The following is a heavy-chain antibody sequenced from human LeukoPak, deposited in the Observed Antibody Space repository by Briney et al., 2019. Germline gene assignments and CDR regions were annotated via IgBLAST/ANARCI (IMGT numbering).Heavy chain of an antibody. J-gene: IGHJ4*02. D-gene: IGHD4-17*01. V-gene: IGHV4-59*01. CDR1: GGSISTYY. CDR3: ARDRSDSGVYDY. Sequence: SETLSLTCTVSGGSISTYYWSWIRQPPGKGLEWIGYIYYSGSTNYNPSLKSRVTISVGTSKNQFSLKLTSVTAADTAVYYCARDRSDSGVYDYWGQGTLVTVSS. CDR2: IYYSGST.